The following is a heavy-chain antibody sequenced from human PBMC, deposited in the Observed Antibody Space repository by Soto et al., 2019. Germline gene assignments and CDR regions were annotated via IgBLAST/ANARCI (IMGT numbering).Heavy chain of an antibody. J-gene: IGHJ4*02. CDR2: IYPGGST. CDR1: GGSLSGYY. D-gene: IGHD6-19*01. CDR3: ARGSGWFGY. Sequence: QVQLQQWGAGLLKPSETLSLTCAVSGGSLSGYYWGWVRQPPGKGLEWIAEIYPGGSTNYNPSLKSRVTISGGTSKHQFYLNVRSGTVADTAKYCCARGSGWFGYWGQGTPVIVSS. V-gene: IGHV4-34*02.